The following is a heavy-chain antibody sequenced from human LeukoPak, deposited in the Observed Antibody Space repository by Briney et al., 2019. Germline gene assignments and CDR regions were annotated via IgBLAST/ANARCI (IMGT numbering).Heavy chain of an antibody. Sequence: GRSLRLSCAASGFTFSSDSMNCVSQAPGKWLEWVSSISSSSSYIYYADSVKGRFTISRDNAKNSLYLQMNSLRAEDTAVYYCARDWPYYGGNPTGDYWGQGTLVTVSS. J-gene: IGHJ4*02. D-gene: IGHD4-23*01. V-gene: IGHV3-21*01. CDR3: ARDWPYYGGNPTGDY. CDR1: GFTFSSDS. CDR2: ISSSSSYI.